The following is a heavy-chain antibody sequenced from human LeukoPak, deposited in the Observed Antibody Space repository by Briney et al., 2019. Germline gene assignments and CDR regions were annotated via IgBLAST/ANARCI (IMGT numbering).Heavy chain of an antibody. CDR1: GFTFDDYA. J-gene: IGHJ6*02. D-gene: IGHD6-19*01. Sequence: GGSLRLSCAASGFTFDDYAMHWVRQAPGKGLEWVSGISWNSGSIGYADSVKGRFTISRDDAKNSLYLQMNSLRAEDMALYYCAKGRGYSSGWYYYGMDAWGQGTTVTVSS. CDR3: AKGRGYSSGWYYYGMDA. V-gene: IGHV3-9*03. CDR2: ISWNSGSI.